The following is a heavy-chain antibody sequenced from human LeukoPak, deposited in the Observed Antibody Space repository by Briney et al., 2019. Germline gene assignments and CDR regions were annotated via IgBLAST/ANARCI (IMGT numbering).Heavy chain of an antibody. D-gene: IGHD2-15*01. CDR3: MPDCSGGSCLPDYFDY. V-gene: IGHV3-15*01. CDR2: IKSKTDGGTT. J-gene: IGHJ4*02. Sequence: PGGSLRLSCAASGFTFSNAWMSWVRQAPGKGLEWVGRIKSKTDGGTTDYAAPVKGRFTISRDDSKNTLYLQMNSLKTEDTAVYYCMPDCSGGSCLPDYFDYWGQGTLVTVSS. CDR1: GFTFSNAW.